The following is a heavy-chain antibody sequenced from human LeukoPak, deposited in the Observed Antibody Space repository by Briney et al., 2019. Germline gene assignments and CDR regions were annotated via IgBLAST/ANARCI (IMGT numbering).Heavy chain of an antibody. CDR3: VSDSGIGGACRI. Sequence: GGSLRLSCEASRFSFGDYYMGWLRQAPGKGLEGISYISSRGDEVYYIDSVRGRFTTSRDNAKNSLYLEMTSLKIEDTAMYYCVSDSGIGGACRIWGQGTRVTVSS. V-gene: IGHV3-11*01. CDR2: ISSRGDEV. J-gene: IGHJ3*02. D-gene: IGHD2-15*01. CDR1: RFSFGDYY.